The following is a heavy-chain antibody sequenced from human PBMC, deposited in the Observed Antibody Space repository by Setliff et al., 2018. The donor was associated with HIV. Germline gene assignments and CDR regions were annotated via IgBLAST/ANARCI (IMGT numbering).Heavy chain of an antibody. Sequence: GGSLRLSCSASGFTFRNFWMSWVRQAPGKGLEWVAFIRYDGSNKYYADSVKGRFTISRDNSKNKLYLQMNSLRAEDTAVYYCAKDVPPFNVVNMAYGMDVWGQGTTVTVSS. V-gene: IGHV3-30*02. J-gene: IGHJ6*02. CDR2: IRYDGSNK. D-gene: IGHD2-15*01. CDR1: GFTFRNFW. CDR3: AKDVPPFNVVNMAYGMDV.